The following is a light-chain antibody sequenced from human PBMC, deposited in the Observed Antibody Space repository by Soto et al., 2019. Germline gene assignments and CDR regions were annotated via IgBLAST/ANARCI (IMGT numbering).Light chain of an antibody. Sequence: DFQMIQSPSSLSASVGDRVTITCRASQSISSYLNWYQQKPGKAPKLLIYAASSLQSGVPSRFSGSGSGTDFTLTISSLQPEFFSNYYWQQGNCTPSTLGP. CDR1: QSISSY. CDR2: AAS. J-gene: IGKJ3*01. V-gene: IGKV1-39*01. CDR3: QQGNCTPST.